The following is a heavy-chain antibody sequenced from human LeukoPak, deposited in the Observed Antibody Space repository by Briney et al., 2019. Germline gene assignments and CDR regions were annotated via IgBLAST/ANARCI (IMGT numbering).Heavy chain of an antibody. CDR3: AAVVAATRSGFDY. D-gene: IGHD2-15*01. CDR2: IYYSGST. Sequence: SETLSLTCTVSGGSISSGGYYWSWIRQHPGKGLEWIGYIYYSGSTYYNPSLKSRVTISVDTSKNQFSLKLSSVTAADTAVYYCAAVVAATRSGFDYWGQGTLVTVSS. J-gene: IGHJ4*02. CDR1: GGSISSGGYY. V-gene: IGHV4-31*03.